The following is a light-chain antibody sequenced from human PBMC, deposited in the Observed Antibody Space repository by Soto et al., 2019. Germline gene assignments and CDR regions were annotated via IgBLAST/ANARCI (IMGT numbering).Light chain of an antibody. CDR3: QQYYSTPPT. V-gene: IGKV4-1*01. Sequence: DIVMTQSPDSLAVSLGERATLNCKSSQSVLYNANNKNYSAWYQKKPGQPPKLLIYWASTRESGVPDRFSGRGSGKDFTLTISSLQSEDVAVYYCQQYYSTPPTFGPGAKVDLK. J-gene: IGKJ3*01. CDR1: QSVLYNANNKNY. CDR2: WAS.